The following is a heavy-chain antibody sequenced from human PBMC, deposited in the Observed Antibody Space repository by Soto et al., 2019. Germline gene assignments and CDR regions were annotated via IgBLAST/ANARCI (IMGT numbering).Heavy chain of an antibody. Sequence: SVKVSCKASGGTFSSYTISWVRQAPGQGLEWMGRIIPILGIANYAQKFQGRVTITADKSTSTAYMELSSLRSDDTAVYYCARDFMRYDILTGYYDYYYGMDVWGQGTTVTVS. J-gene: IGHJ6*02. D-gene: IGHD3-9*01. V-gene: IGHV1-69*04. CDR1: GGTFSSYT. CDR2: IIPILGIA. CDR3: ARDFMRYDILTGYYDYYYGMDV.